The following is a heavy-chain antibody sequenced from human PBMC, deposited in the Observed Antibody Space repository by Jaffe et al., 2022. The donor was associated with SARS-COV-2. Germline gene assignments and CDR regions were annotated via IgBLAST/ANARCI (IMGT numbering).Heavy chain of an antibody. CDR3: ATKTLVATVYYYFGMDV. J-gene: IGHJ6*02. CDR1: EITIRKYW. Sequence: VQLVESGGGLVQPGESLRLSCVASEITIRKYWMHWVRQAPGKGLEWVSRIDGDGHYTNYAESVKGRFTISRDNAKNTVYLEMSSLRAEDTAVYYCATKTLVATVYYYFGMDVWGQGTTVTVSS. CDR2: IDGDGHYT. D-gene: IGHD5-12*01. V-gene: IGHV3-74*01.